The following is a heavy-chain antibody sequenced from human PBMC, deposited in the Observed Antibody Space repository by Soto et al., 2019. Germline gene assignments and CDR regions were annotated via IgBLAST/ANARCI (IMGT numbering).Heavy chain of an antibody. CDR3: VKSSLGSDSSGFHYWFFDL. Sequence: QVQLVESGGGVVQPGRSLRLSCVASGFTFTTYGMHWVRQAPGKGLEWVAVISYDGGTTYYADSVKGRFTISRDNSQNTLYLQMNSLRAEDTAVYYFVKSSLGSDSSGFHYWFFDLWGRGTLVSVSS. D-gene: IGHD3-22*01. CDR1: GFTFTTYG. V-gene: IGHV3-30*18. CDR2: ISYDGGTT. J-gene: IGHJ2*01.